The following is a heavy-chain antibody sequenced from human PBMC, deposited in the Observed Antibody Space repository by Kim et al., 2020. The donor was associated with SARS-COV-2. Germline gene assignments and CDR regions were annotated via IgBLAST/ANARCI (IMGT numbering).Heavy chain of an antibody. CDR3: ARGDVLRYFDWLSPHIYYYYGMDV. J-gene: IGHJ6*02. CDR1: GFTFSSYW. V-gene: IGHV3-74*01. D-gene: IGHD3-9*01. CDR2: IDSDGSST. Sequence: GGSLRLSCAASGFTFSSYWMHWVRQAPGKGLVWVSRIDSDGSSTSYADSVKGRFTISRDNAKNTLYLQMNSLRAEDTAVYYCARGDVLRYFDWLSPHIYYYYGMDVWGQGTTVTVSS.